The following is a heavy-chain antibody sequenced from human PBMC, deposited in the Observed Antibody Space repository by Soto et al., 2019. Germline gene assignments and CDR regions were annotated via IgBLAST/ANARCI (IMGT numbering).Heavy chain of an antibody. Sequence: SETLSLTCTVSGGSISSYYWSWIRQPPGKGLEWIGYIYYSGSTNYNPSLKSRVTISVDTSKNQFSLKLSSVTAADTAVYYCARLGTSYYDILTGYYSYYYYYMDVWGKGTTVTV. J-gene: IGHJ6*03. CDR3: ARLGTSYYDILTGYYSYYYYYMDV. CDR1: GGSISSYY. V-gene: IGHV4-59*08. D-gene: IGHD3-9*01. CDR2: IYYSGST.